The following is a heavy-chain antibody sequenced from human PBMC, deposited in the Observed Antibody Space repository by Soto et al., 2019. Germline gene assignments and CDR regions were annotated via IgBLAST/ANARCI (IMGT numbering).Heavy chain of an antibody. D-gene: IGHD6-13*01. V-gene: IGHV1-8*01. CDR3: ARVGYSSSGYYYYGMDV. Sequence: QVQLVQSGAEVKKPGASVKVSCKASGYTFTSYDINWVRQATGQGLEWMGWMNPNSGNTGYAQKFQGRVTMTRNTTISTAYMELSSRRSEDTAVYDGARVGYSSSGYYYYGMDVWGQGTTVTVSS. CDR1: GYTFTSYD. J-gene: IGHJ6*02. CDR2: MNPNSGNT.